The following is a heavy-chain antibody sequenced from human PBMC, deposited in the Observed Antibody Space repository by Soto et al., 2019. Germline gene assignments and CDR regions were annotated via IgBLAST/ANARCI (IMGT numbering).Heavy chain of an antibody. D-gene: IGHD3-22*01. CDR3: ARGSGPMIEWH. CDR1: GYTFTSYA. Sequence: QVQLVQSGAEEKKPGASVKVSCKASGYTFTSYAMHWVRQAPGLRLEWMGWINAGNGNTKYSQKFQGRVTITRDTSASTAYMELSSLRSEDTAVYYCARGSGPMIEWHWGQGTLVTVSS. J-gene: IGHJ4*02. V-gene: IGHV1-3*05. CDR2: INAGNGNT.